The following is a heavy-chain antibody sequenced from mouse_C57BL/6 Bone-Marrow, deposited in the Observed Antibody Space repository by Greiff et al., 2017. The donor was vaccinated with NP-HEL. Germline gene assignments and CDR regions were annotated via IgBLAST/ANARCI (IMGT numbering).Heavy chain of an antibody. CDR2: INPNNGGT. CDR3: ARSDYDYDDGYFGV. CDR1: GYTFTDYN. D-gene: IGHD2-4*01. V-gene: IGHV1-18*01. Sequence: VQLKESGPELVKPGASVKIPCKASGYTFTDYNMDWVKQSHGKSLEWIGDINPNNGGTIYNQKFKGKATLTVDKSSSTAYMELRSLTSEDTAVYYCARSDYDYDDGYFGVWGTGTTVTVS. J-gene: IGHJ1*03.